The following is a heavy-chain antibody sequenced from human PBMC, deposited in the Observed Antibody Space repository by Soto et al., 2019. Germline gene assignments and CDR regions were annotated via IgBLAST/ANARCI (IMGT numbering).Heavy chain of an antibody. CDR3: ARGRNYDFWSGYRNWFDP. Sequence: SETLSLTCAVYGGSFSGYYWSWIRQPPGKGLELIGEINHSGSTNYNPSLKSRVTISVDTSKNQFSLKLSSVTAADTAVYYCARGRNYDFWSGYRNWFDPWGQGTLVTVSS. J-gene: IGHJ5*02. V-gene: IGHV4-34*01. D-gene: IGHD3-3*01. CDR2: INHSGST. CDR1: GGSFSGYY.